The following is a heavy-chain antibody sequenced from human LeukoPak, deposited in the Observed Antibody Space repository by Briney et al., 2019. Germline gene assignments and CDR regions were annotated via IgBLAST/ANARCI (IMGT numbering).Heavy chain of an antibody. Sequence: GGSLRLSCAASGFTFSSYAMSWVRQAPGKGLEWVSAISGGGGSTYYADSVKGRFTISRDNSKNTLYLQMNSLRAEDTAVYYCAKKSFGAFWSGYLAEYWGQGTLVTVSS. J-gene: IGHJ4*02. V-gene: IGHV3-23*01. D-gene: IGHD3-3*01. CDR3: AKKSFGAFWSGYLAEY. CDR2: ISGGGGST. CDR1: GFTFSSYA.